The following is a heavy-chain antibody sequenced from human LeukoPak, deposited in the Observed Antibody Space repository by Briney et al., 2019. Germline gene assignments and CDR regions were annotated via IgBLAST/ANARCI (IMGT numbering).Heavy chain of an antibody. CDR2: ISYGRST. CDR1: GGSITSNHYY. Sequence: PSETLSLTCTVSGGSITSNHYYWGWIRQPPGKGLEWIGSISYGRSTHYNPSLKSRVTMPVDTSKNQFSLKLRSVTATDTAVYHCATSPGADYGGDHWFDPWGQGTLVTVSS. J-gene: IGHJ5*02. CDR3: ATSPGADYGGDHWFDP. D-gene: IGHD4-23*01. V-gene: IGHV4-39*01.